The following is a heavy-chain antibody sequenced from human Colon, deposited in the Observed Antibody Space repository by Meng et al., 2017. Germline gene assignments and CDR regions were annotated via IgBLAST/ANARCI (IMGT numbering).Heavy chain of an antibody. D-gene: IGHD3-10*01. CDR2: INQDGSDN. CDR1: GFMFRDYL. CDR3: ARTAGILDS. V-gene: IGHV3-7*01. J-gene: IGHJ5*01. Sequence: GGSLRLSCAASGFMFRDYLMTWVRQAPGKGLQWVANINQDGSDNNYVDSLKGRFTISRDNTKKSLYLEMNSLRAADTAVYYCARTAGILDSWGQGTLVTVSS.